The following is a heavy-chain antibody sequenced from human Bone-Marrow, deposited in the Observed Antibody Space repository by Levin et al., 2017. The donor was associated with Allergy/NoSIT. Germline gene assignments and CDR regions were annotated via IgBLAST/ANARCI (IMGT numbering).Heavy chain of an antibody. CDR3: ARDREGGGAAHGYDFDD. D-gene: IGHD1-1*01. V-gene: IGHV1-46*01. CDR2: INPRGRNP. Sequence: ASVKVSCKASGYTFTTYYSYWVRQAPGQGLEWIGIINPRGRNPTSAQRFPGRVTMHEDTYTSTVYMELNSLTSADTAVYSCARDREGGGAAHGYDFDDGGQGTRVTVSS. CDR1: GYTFTTYY. J-gene: IGHJ4*02.